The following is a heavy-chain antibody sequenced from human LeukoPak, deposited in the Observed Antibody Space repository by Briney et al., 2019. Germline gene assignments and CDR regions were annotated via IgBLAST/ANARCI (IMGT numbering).Heavy chain of an antibody. V-gene: IGHV1-2*02. D-gene: IGHD2-2*01. CDR2: INPNSGGT. CDR1: GYTFTGYY. Sequence: APVKVSCKASGYTFTGYYMHWVRQAPGQGLEWMGWINPNSGGTNYAQKFQGRVTMTRDTSISTAYMELSRLRSDDTAVYYCARDPDIVVVPAAPVGWFDPWGQGTLVTVSS. J-gene: IGHJ5*02. CDR3: ARDPDIVVVPAAPVGWFDP.